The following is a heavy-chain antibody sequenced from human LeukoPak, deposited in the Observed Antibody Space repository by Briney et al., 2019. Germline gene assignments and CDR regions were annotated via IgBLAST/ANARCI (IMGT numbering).Heavy chain of an antibody. CDR2: IKQDGSKK. CDR1: GFPFNSYW. V-gene: IGHV3-7*04. D-gene: IGHD5-24*01. CDR3: TRVGYIDEGIDY. Sequence: GGSLRLSCVASGFPFNSYWMTWVRQAPGKGLEWVANIKQDGSKKSYVDSVKGRFTISRDNAKNSLYLQMNSLRAEDTAIYYCTRVGYIDEGIDYWGQGTLVAVSS. J-gene: IGHJ4*02.